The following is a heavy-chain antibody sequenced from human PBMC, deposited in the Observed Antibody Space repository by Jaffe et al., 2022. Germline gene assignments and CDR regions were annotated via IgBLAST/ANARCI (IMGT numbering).Heavy chain of an antibody. Sequence: EVQLVESGGGLVQPGRSLRLSCTASGFTFGDYAMSWVRQAPGKGLEWVGFIRSKAYGGTTEYAASVKGRFTISRDDSKSIAYLQMNSLKTEDTAVYYCTRDVLRYFDSQYYYYMDVWGKGTTVTVSS. D-gene: IGHD3-9*01. CDR2: IRSKAYGGTT. V-gene: IGHV3-49*04. CDR1: GFTFGDYA. CDR3: TRDVLRYFDSQYYYYMDV. J-gene: IGHJ6*03.